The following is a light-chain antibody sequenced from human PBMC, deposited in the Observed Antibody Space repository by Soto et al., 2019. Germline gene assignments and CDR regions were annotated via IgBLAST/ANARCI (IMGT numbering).Light chain of an antibody. CDR2: DAS. CDR1: QSISRW. Sequence: DIQMKQSASGLCAYVGDRVTITCRASQSISRWLAWYQEKPGKAPKVLIYDASNLESGVPSRFSGSGSGTEFTLTISRLQPDDFATYSCQQYSSYWTFGQGTKVDIK. V-gene: IGKV1-5*01. J-gene: IGKJ1*01. CDR3: QQYSSYWT.